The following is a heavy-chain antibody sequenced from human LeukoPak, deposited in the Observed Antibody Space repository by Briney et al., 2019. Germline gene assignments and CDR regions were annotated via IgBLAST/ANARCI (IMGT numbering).Heavy chain of an antibody. D-gene: IGHD2-15*01. V-gene: IGHV7-4-1*02. Sequence: ASVKVSCKASGYTFTSYYMHWVRQAPGQGLEWMGWINTNTRNPTYAQGFTGRFVFSLDTSVSTAYLQINSLKPEDTAVYYCARGGSMGVVWGQGTLVTVSS. CDR3: ARGGSMGVV. J-gene: IGHJ4*02. CDR1: GYTFTSYY. CDR2: INTNTRNP.